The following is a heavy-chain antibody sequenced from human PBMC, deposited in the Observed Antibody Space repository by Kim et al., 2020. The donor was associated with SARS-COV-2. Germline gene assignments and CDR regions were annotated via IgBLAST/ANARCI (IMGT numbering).Heavy chain of an antibody. CDR1: GGSVSSGSYY. CDR3: ARGHIVVVPAATTYYYYYGMDV. J-gene: IGHJ6*02. D-gene: IGHD2-2*01. V-gene: IGHV4-61*01. CDR2: IYYSGST. Sequence: SETLSLTCTVSGGSVSSGSYYWSWIRQPPGKGLEWIGYIYYSGSTNYNPSLKSRVTISVDTSKNPFSLKLSSVTAADTAVYYCARGHIVVVPAATTYYYYYGMDVWGQGTTVTVSS.